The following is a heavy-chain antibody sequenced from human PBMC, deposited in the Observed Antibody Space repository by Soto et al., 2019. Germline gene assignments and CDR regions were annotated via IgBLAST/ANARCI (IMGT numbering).Heavy chain of an antibody. CDR2: IYYSGST. CDR3: AGSGSYPYYSYYGMDV. J-gene: IGHJ6*02. CDR1: GGSISGSY. Sequence: QVQLQESGPGLVKPSETLSLTCTVSGGSISGSYWSWIRQPPGKGLEWIGYIYYSGSTNYNPSLKSRVTISVDTSKNQFSLKLSSVTAADTAVYYCAGSGSYPYYSYYGMDVWGQGTTVTVSS. V-gene: IGHV4-59*01. D-gene: IGHD3-10*01.